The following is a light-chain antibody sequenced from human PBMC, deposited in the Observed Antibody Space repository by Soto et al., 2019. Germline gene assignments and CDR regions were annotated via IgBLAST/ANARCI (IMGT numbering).Light chain of an antibody. V-gene: IGKV1-5*03. CDR3: QQYNSYPLT. J-gene: IGKJ4*01. Sequence: DIQMTQSPSTLSLSVGDRATISCRASQSISSWLAWYQQKPGQAPKLLIYKASSLESGVPSRFSGSGSGTEFTLTISSLQPDDFATYYCQQYNSYPLTFGAGTKVEIK. CDR1: QSISSW. CDR2: KAS.